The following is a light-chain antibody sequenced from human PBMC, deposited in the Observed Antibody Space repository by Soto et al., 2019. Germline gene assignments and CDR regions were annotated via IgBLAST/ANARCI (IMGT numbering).Light chain of an antibody. J-gene: IGLJ1*01. CDR2: EVS. V-gene: IGLV2-14*01. CDR3: SSYTSSSTPYV. Sequence: QSVLTQPASVSGSPGQSITISCTGTSSDVGGYNYVSWYQQHPGKAPKLMIYEVSNRPSGVSNRFSGSKSGNTASLTISGLQAEDEDDYYCSSYTSSSTPYVFGTGTKRTVL. CDR1: SSDVGGYNY.